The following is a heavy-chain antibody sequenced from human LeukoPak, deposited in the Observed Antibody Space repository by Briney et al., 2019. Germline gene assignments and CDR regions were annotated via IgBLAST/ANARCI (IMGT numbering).Heavy chain of an antibody. Sequence: GGSLRLSCAASGFTFSSYGMHWVRQAPGRGLEWEAVISYDGSNKYFADSVKGRFTISRDNPKNTLYLQMNSLRAEDTAVYYCAKSTTVTTQQRGYFDYWGQGTLVTVSS. CDR2: ISYDGSNK. CDR1: GFTFSSYG. CDR3: AKSTTVTTQQRGYFDY. J-gene: IGHJ4*02. D-gene: IGHD4-11*01. V-gene: IGHV3-30*18.